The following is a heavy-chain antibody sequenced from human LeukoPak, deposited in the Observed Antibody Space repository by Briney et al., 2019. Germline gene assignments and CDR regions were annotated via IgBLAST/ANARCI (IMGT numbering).Heavy chain of an antibody. V-gene: IGHV3-23*01. CDR2: ISDSGRGT. Sequence: PGGSLRLSCVASGFMFRDFAMSWVRQAPGKGLEWVSGISDSGRGTYYRDSVKGRCIISRDNSKKTVYLQLNNLRVEDTALYFCARHDSFIPYWGQGMLVTVSS. CDR3: ARHDSFIPY. J-gene: IGHJ4*02. CDR1: GFMFRDFA. D-gene: IGHD5-18*01.